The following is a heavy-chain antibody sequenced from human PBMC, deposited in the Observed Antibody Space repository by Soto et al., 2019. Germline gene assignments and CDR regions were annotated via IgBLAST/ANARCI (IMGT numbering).Heavy chain of an antibody. Sequence: QLQLQESGPGLVKPSETLSLTCTVSGGSISSHNYYWGWFRQPPGRGLEWIANIFYNGDTYYNPSLNSRVTTSVDTSKNQVSLKLTSVTATDTAVYYCARLPLVFLTGFPDYWGQGTLVTVSS. J-gene: IGHJ4*02. CDR2: IFYNGDT. V-gene: IGHV4-39*01. D-gene: IGHD3-9*01. CDR1: GGSISSHNYY. CDR3: ARLPLVFLTGFPDY.